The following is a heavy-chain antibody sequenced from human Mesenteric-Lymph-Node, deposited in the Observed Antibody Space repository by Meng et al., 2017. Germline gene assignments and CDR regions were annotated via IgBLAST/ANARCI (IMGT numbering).Heavy chain of an antibody. D-gene: IGHD3-22*01. J-gene: IGHJ4*02. Sequence: SETLSLTCTVSGGSISSYYWSWIRQPPGKGLEWIGYIYYSGSTNYNPSLKSRVTISVDTSKNQFSLKLSSVTAADTAVYYCARPHDSSGLSASDYWGQGTLVTVSS. CDR1: GGSISSYY. V-gene: IGHV4-59*01. CDR3: ARPHDSSGLSASDY. CDR2: IYYSGST.